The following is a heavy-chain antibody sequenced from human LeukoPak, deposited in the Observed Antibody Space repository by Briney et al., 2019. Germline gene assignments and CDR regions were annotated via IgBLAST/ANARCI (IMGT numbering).Heavy chain of an antibody. J-gene: IGHJ6*02. CDR2: INSDGSAT. CDR3: ASDSPYYGMDV. CDR1: GFTFSSYW. Sequence: GGSLRLSCAASGFTFSSYWMHWVRQAPGKGLVWVSRINSDGSATIYADSVRGRFTISRDNAKNTLYLQMSGLRVEDTAVYHCASDSPYYGMDVWGQGTTSPSL. V-gene: IGHV3-74*01.